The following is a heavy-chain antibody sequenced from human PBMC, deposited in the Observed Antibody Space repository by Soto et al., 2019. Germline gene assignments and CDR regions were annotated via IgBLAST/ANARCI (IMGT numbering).Heavy chain of an antibody. Sequence: QAQLVQSGAEVRKPGASVKVSCKASGYTFTTYDINWVRQAPGQGLEWRGWMDPNSGSTGYAQNFQGRITMTRNISRNTAHMELSSLQSEDTAVYYCARERKFDFWRKGLDVWGQGTTVTVSS. D-gene: IGHD3-3*01. CDR1: GYTFTTYD. CDR3: ARERKFDFWRKGLDV. V-gene: IGHV1-8*01. J-gene: IGHJ6*02. CDR2: MDPNSGST.